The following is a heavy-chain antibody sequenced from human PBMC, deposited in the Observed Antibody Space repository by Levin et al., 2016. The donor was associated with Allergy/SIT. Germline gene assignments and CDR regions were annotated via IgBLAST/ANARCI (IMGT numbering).Heavy chain of an antibody. V-gene: IGHV3-23*01. CDR3: AKDVRPKLLWFGEFSWFDP. CDR2: ISGSGGST. D-gene: IGHD3-10*01. J-gene: IGHJ5*02. Sequence: WIRQPPGKGLEWVSAISGSGGSTYYADSVKGRFTISRDNSKNTLYLQMNSLRAEDTAVYYCAKDVRPKLLWFGEFSWFDPWGQGTLVTVSS.